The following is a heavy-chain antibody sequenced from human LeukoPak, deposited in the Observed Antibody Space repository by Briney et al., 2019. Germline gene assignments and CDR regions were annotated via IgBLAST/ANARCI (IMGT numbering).Heavy chain of an antibody. CDR2: INTDGTVT. Sequence: PGGSLRLSCAASGFTFSKYWMLWVRQAPGKGLESVSRINTDGTVTTYADSVKGRFTVSRDNADNTMFLQMNSVREEGTAVYYCATKQWLAPPPDSWGQGTPVTVSS. J-gene: IGHJ4*02. V-gene: IGHV3-74*01. CDR1: GFTFSKYW. D-gene: IGHD6-19*01. CDR3: ATKQWLAPPPDS.